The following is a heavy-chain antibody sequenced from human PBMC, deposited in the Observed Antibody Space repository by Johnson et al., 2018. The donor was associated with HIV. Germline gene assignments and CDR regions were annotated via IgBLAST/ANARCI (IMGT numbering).Heavy chain of an antibody. Sequence: VQLVESGGGVVQPGRSLRLSCVVSGFTFSSYAMTWVRQAPGKGLEWVAVISHDGSDKNYADSVKGRFTISRDNSKNTLYLQMNSLRAEDTAVYYCATSYATGAFDIWGQGTIVTVSS. J-gene: IGHJ3*02. CDR1: GFTFSSYA. CDR3: ATSYATGAFDI. V-gene: IGHV3-30*03. CDR2: ISHDGSDK. D-gene: IGHD3-16*01.